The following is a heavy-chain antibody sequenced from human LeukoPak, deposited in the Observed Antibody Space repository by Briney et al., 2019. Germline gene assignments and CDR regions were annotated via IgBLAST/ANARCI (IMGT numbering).Heavy chain of an antibody. J-gene: IGHJ3*02. CDR3: ARDSGDAFHI. V-gene: IGHV4-31*03. CDR1: GGSISSSSYY. Sequence: SETLSLTCTVSGGSISSSSYYWGWIRQPPGKGLEWIGYIYYSGSTYYNPSLKSRVTISVDTSKNQFSLKLSSVTAADTAVYYCARDSGDAFHIWDQGTMVTVSS. D-gene: IGHD3-10*01. CDR2: IYYSGST.